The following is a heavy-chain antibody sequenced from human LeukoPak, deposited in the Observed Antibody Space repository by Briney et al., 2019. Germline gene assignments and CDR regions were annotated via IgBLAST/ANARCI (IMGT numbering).Heavy chain of an antibody. CDR3: ATTGSGWHSFDY. CDR1: GYTFTSYY. D-gene: IGHD6-19*01. CDR2: ISAYNGNT. Sequence: GASVKVSCKASGYTFTSYYMHWVRQAPGQGLEWMGWISAYNGNTNYAQKLQGRVTMTTDTSTSTAYMELRSLRSDDTAVYYCATTGSGWHSFDYWGQGTLVTVSS. V-gene: IGHV1-18*04. J-gene: IGHJ4*02.